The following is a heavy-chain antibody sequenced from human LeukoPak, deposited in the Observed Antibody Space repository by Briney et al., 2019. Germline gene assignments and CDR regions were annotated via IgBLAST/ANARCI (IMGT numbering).Heavy chain of an antibody. D-gene: IGHD3-10*01. Sequence: PGGSLRLSCAASGFTFSSYGIHWVRQAPGKGLEWVAFIQYDGSNEYYADSEKGRFTVSRDNSKYTVYLQMNSLRPEDAAVYYCARDGGLYSVVRGADYNCFDYWGQGTLVTVSS. CDR3: ARDGGLYSVVRGADYNCFDY. J-gene: IGHJ4*02. CDR1: GFTFSSYG. CDR2: IQYDGSNE. V-gene: IGHV3-30*02.